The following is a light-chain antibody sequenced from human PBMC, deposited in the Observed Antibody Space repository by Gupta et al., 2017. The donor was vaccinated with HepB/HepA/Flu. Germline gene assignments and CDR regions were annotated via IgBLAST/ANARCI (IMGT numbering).Light chain of an antibody. Sequence: DIHLTQSPSLLSASVGDRVTITCRASQDITNYLAWYQQKPGKAPKLLICGASTFQSGVPSRFSGSGSGTAFTLTIISRQPEDFATYYCQQRNAYPLTFGGGTKVEI. CDR3: QQRNAYPLT. CDR2: GAS. V-gene: IGKV1-9*01. CDR1: QDITNY. J-gene: IGKJ4*01.